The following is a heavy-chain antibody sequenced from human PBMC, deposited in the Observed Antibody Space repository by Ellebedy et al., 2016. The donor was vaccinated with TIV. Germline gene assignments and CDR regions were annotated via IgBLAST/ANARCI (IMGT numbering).Heavy chain of an antibody. D-gene: IGHD3-16*01. V-gene: IGHV4-59*01. CDR3: EREGELAPVWGAADI. CDR1: GDSITSSS. J-gene: IGHJ3*02. CDR2: TYYGGSS. Sequence: MPSETLSLTCTVSGDSITSSSWSWIRQVPGKGLEWIGNTYYGGSSDYNPSLNRRLTISLDVYKNQFSLQLSSVTAADTAVYYCEREGELAPVWGAADIWGQGILITVSS.